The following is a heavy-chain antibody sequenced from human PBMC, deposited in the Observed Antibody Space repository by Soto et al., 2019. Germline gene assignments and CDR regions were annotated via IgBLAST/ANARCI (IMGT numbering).Heavy chain of an antibody. CDR2: ISGSGGST. Sequence: GGSLSLSCAASGFTFSSYAMSWVRQAPGKGLEWVSAISGSGGSTYYADSVEGRFTISRDNSKNTLYLQMNSLRAEDTAVYYCAKDETFYDFWSGYFDYWGQGTLVTVSS. D-gene: IGHD3-3*01. J-gene: IGHJ4*02. CDR1: GFTFSSYA. V-gene: IGHV3-23*01. CDR3: AKDETFYDFWSGYFDY.